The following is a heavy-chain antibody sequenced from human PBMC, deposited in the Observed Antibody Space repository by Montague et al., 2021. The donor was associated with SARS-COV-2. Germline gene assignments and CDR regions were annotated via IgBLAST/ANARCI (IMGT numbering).Heavy chain of an antibody. CDR2: LHHSRST. Sequence: SETLSLTCSVSGYSITRVFWGWLRQPPGKGLEWIGHLHHSRSTNFNASLKSRLTMSPDTSKNQFSLQLSSVTAADTAVYYCARLYLGFNGKMYFFDAWGQGILVTVSS. V-gene: IGHV4-59*01. CDR3: ARLYLGFNGKMYFFDA. J-gene: IGHJ4*02. D-gene: IGHD2-8*01. CDR1: GYSITRVF.